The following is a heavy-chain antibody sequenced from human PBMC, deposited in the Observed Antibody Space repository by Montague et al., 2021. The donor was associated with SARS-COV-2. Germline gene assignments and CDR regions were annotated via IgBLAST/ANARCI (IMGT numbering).Heavy chain of an antibody. V-gene: IGHV6-1*01. Sequence: CAISGDSVAGNMAGWKGNRQEPSTGLEWLGRTYYRYKWYNDYAVSVRSRITISPDTSKNQFSLQLNSVTPEDTAVYYCTQERGPGRTTWHYFDYWGQGTLVTVSS. CDR2: TYYRYKWYN. J-gene: IGHJ4*02. CDR1: GDSVAGNMAG. D-gene: IGHD1-14*01. CDR3: TQERGPGRTTWHYFDY.